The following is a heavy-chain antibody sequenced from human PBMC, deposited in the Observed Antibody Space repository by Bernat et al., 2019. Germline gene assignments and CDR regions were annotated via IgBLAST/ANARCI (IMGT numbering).Heavy chain of an antibody. J-gene: IGHJ6*02. CDR1: GFTFSSFG. CDR2: IRYDGSKK. D-gene: IGHD6-19*01. CDR3: AKSVYSSDNYGMDV. V-gene: IGHV3-30*02. Sequence: QVHLVESGGGVVQPGGFLRLSCAASGFTFSSFGMHWVRQAPGKGLEWVALIRYDGSKKYYADSVKGQVTISRDNSKNMLYLQMNSLRAEDTAVYYCAKSVYSSDNYGMDVWGQGTTVTVSS.